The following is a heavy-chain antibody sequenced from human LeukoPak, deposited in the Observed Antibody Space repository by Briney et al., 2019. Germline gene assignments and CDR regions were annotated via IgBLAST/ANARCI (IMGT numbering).Heavy chain of an antibody. D-gene: IGHD6-6*01. Sequence: NPSETLSLTCTVSGGSISSGGYYWSWIRQPPGKGLEWIGEINHSGSTNYNPSLKSRVTISVDTSKNQFSLKLSSVTAADTAVYYCARARRAARHVDYWGQGTLVTVSS. CDR1: GGSISSGGYY. CDR3: ARARRAARHVDY. V-gene: IGHV4-39*07. J-gene: IGHJ4*02. CDR2: INHSGST.